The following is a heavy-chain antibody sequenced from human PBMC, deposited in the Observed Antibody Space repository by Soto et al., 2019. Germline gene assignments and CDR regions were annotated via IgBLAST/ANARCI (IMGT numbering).Heavy chain of an antibody. Sequence: GASVKVSCKVSGYTLTELSMHWVRQAPGKGLEWMGGFDPEDGETIYAQKFQGRVTMTEDTSTDTAYMELSSLRSEDTAVYYRATEGVVVVAETGAFDIWGQGTMVTVSS. CDR1: GYTLTELS. V-gene: IGHV1-24*01. CDR2: FDPEDGET. J-gene: IGHJ3*02. CDR3: ATEGVVVVAETGAFDI. D-gene: IGHD2-15*01.